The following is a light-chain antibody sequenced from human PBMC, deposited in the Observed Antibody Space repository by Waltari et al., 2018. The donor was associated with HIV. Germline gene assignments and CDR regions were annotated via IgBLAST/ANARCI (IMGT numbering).Light chain of an antibody. CDR3: QQTYTTPIT. CDR2: AIS. V-gene: IGKV1-39*01. Sequence: DIQMTQSPSSLSASVGDRVTISCRASQTINEFLNWYQHKPGEAPHLLIYAISSLQRGVPSRFSGSGSGTEFTLTISSLHPEDFATYFCQQTYTTPITFGQGTRLEIK. J-gene: IGKJ5*01. CDR1: QTINEF.